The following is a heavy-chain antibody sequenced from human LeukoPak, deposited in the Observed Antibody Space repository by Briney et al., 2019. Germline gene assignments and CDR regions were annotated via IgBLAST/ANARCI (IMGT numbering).Heavy chain of an antibody. CDR2: IYHSGST. D-gene: IGHD2-2*02. Sequence: PSETLSLTCTVSGDSISSGGYYWSWIRQPPGKGLEWIGYIYHSGSTYYNPSLKSRVTISVDRSKNQFSLKLSSVTAADTAVYYCARGRPGPAAIRNNWFDPWGQGTLVTVSS. V-gene: IGHV4-30-2*01. J-gene: IGHJ5*02. CDR3: ARGRPGPAAIRNNWFDP. CDR1: GDSISSGGYY.